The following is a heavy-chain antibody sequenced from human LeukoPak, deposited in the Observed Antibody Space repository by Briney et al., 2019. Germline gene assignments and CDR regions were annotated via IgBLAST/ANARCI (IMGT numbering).Heavy chain of an antibody. CDR2: IKSKTEGGTI. CDR3: STDGFN. CDR1: GFTFSHAW. Sequence: GRSLRLSCAASGFTFSHAWMSCARQTPRKGLECFGHIKSKTEGGTIDYAAPVKGRFTISRDDSKNTLYLQLNSLKTEATAVYYCSTDGFNWGEGTLVTVSS. J-gene: IGHJ4*02. D-gene: IGHD3-10*01. V-gene: IGHV3-15*01.